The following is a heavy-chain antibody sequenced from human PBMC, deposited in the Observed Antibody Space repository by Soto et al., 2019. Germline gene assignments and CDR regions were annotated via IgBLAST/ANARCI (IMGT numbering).Heavy chain of an antibody. D-gene: IGHD4-4*01. Sequence: ASVKVSCKASGYTFTSYYMHWVRQAPGQGLEWMGIINPSGGSTSYAQKFQGRVTMTRDTSKSTVYMELSSMRSEDKAVYYCARDGVTTGFDYWGQGTLVTVS. CDR1: GYTFTSYY. CDR2: INPSGGST. J-gene: IGHJ4*02. V-gene: IGHV1-46*01. CDR3: ARDGVTTGFDY.